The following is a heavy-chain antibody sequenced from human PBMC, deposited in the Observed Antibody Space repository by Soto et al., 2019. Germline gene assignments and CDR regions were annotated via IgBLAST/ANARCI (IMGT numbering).Heavy chain of an antibody. J-gene: IGHJ4*02. Sequence: ASVEVSCKASGYTFTSYGMSWVRQAPGQGLEWMGWISAYNGNTNYAQKLQGRVTMTTDTSTSTAYMELRSLRSDDTAVYYCARDDYDILTGGRYYFDYWGQGTLVTVSS. V-gene: IGHV1-18*01. CDR2: ISAYNGNT. CDR3: ARDDYDILTGGRYYFDY. D-gene: IGHD3-9*01. CDR1: GYTFTSYG.